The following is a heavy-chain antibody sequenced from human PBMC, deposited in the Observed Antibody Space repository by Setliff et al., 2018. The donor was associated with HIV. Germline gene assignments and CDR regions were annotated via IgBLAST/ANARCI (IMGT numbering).Heavy chain of an antibody. CDR3: ARGFSVYSSSDPLLNWFDP. V-gene: IGHV4-34*01. CDR1: GGSFSDHY. J-gene: IGHJ5*02. CDR2: INQSGIS. Sequence: SETLSLTCAVYGGSFSDHYWTWIRQPPGKGLEWIGEINQSGISNFNPSLKSRVTMPIDTPKNQFSLKLSSVTAADTAVYFCARGFSVYSSSDPLLNWFDPWGQGTLVTVSS. D-gene: IGHD6-6*01.